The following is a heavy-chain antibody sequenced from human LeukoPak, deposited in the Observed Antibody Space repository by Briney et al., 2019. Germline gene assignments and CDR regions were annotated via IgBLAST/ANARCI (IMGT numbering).Heavy chain of an antibody. CDR2: ISSSSSYI. J-gene: IGHJ4*02. CDR1: GFTFSNYS. V-gene: IGHV3-21*01. CDR3: ARPAAMVHHY. Sequence: GGSLRLSCAASGFTFSNYSMNWVRQAPGKGLEWVSSISSSSSYIYYADSVKGRFTISRDNAKNSLYLQMNSLRAEGTAVYYCARPAAMVHHYWGQGTLVTVSS. D-gene: IGHD5-18*01.